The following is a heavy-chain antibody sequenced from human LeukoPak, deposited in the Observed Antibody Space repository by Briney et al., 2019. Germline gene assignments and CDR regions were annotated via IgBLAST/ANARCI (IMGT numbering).Heavy chain of an antibody. J-gene: IGHJ4*02. CDR1: GGSISSYY. D-gene: IGHD6-13*01. V-gene: IGHV4-59*01. Sequence: SETLSLTCTVSGGSISSYYWSWIRQPPGKGLEWIGYIYYSGSTNYNPSLKSRVTISVDTSKNQFSLKLSSVTAADTAVYYCARGYGYSSSWAHDYWGQGTLVTVSS. CDR2: IYYSGST. CDR3: ARGYGYSSSWAHDY.